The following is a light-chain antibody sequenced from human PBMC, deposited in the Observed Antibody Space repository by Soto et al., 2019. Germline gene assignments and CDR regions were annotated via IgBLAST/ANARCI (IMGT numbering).Light chain of an antibody. CDR1: SSNIGSNY. J-gene: IGLJ2*01. V-gene: IGLV1-47*01. CDR2: RNN. CDR3: AAWDDSLSGVV. Sequence: QSVLTQPPSASGTPGQRGTISCSGSSSNIGSNYVYWYQQLPGTAPKLLIYRNNQRPSGVPDRFSGSKSGTSASLAISGLRSADEADYYCAAWDDSLSGVVFGGGTKLTVL.